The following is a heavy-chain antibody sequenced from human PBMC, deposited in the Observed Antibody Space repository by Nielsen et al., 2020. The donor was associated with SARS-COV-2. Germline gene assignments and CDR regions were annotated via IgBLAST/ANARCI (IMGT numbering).Heavy chain of an antibody. J-gene: IGHJ6*02. CDR3: AAYYASGSYSSGSSNYYYYGMDV. V-gene: IGHV3-21*01. D-gene: IGHD3-10*01. CDR2: ISSSSSYI. Sequence: VRQAPGKGLEWVSCISSSSSYIYYEDSVKGRFTISRDNAENSLYLQMNSLRAEDTAVYYCAAYYASGSYSSGSSNYYYYGMDVWGQGTTVTVSS.